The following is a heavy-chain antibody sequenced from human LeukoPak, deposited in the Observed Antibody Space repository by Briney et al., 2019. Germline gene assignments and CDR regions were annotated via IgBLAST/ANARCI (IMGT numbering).Heavy chain of an antibody. Sequence: GASVKVSCKASGYTFTGYYMHWVRQAPGQGLEWMGWINPNSGGTNYAQKFQGRVTMTRDTSISTAYMELSRLRSDDTAVYYCARDLPIVVVPAAMDYYYYGMDVWGQGTTVTVSS. CDR2: INPNSGGT. V-gene: IGHV1-2*02. CDR3: ARDLPIVVVPAAMDYYYYGMDV. D-gene: IGHD2-2*01. J-gene: IGHJ6*02. CDR1: GYTFTGYY.